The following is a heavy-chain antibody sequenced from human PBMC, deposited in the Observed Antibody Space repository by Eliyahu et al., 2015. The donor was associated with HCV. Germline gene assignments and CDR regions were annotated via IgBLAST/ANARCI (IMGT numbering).Heavy chain of an antibody. J-gene: IGHJ4*02. Sequence: EAQLVESGGGLVQPGRSLRXXCXASGFNFNDYAMHWVRQAPGKGLEWVSGISWNSGRISYADSVKGRFTISRDDAKNSLYLQMNSLRAEDTAFYYCAKDGPERWLQRSLDCWGQGTLVTVSS. V-gene: IGHV3-9*01. CDR3: AKDGPERWLQRSLDC. CDR2: ISWNSGRI. D-gene: IGHD5-24*01. CDR1: GFNFNDYA.